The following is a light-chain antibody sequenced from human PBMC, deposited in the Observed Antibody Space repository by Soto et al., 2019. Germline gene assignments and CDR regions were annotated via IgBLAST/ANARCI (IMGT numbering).Light chain of an antibody. CDR3: QQSYTTVYS. CDR2: GAT. J-gene: IGKJ2*01. V-gene: IGKV3-15*01. CDR1: QSVRSN. Sequence: EILMTQSPATLSVSPGERATLSCRVSQSVRSNLAWYQQKPGQAPRLLIFGATTRATGMPARFSGSGSGTEFTLTISSLQSDDSATYYCQQSYTTVYSFGQGTKVEIK.